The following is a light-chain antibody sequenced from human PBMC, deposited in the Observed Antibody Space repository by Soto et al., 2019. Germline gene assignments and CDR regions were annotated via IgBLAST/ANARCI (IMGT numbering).Light chain of an antibody. CDR2: GAS. CDR3: QQYNEWPIT. Sequence: EIVMTQSPATLSVSPVERATLSCMASQSVSSNLAWYQQKPGQAPRLLIYGASTRATGIPARFSGSGSGTEFTLTISSLQSEDFAVYYCQQYNEWPITFGQGTRLEIK. J-gene: IGKJ5*01. CDR1: QSVSSN. V-gene: IGKV3-15*01.